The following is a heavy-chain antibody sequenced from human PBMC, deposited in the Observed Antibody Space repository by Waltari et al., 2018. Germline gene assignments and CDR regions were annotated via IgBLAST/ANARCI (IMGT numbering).Heavy chain of an antibody. CDR1: GGSISSCSYY. Sequence: QLQLQESGPGLVKPSETLSLTCPVSGGSISSCSYYWVWIRQSTGTGLEWIGSIYYSGSTYYNPSLKSRVTISVDTSKNQFSLKLSSVTAADTAVYYCARGTAAAGTLFDYWGQGTLVTVSS. CDR3: ARGTAAAGTLFDY. V-gene: IGHV4-39*07. J-gene: IGHJ4*02. CDR2: IYYSGST. D-gene: IGHD6-13*01.